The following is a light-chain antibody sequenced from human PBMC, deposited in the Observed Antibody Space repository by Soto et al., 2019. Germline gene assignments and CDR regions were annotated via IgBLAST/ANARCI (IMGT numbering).Light chain of an antibody. J-gene: IGLJ1*01. CDR3: CSYAGSITYV. CDR2: EVN. V-gene: IGLV2-23*02. CDR1: SSDVGSDNL. Sequence: QSALTQPASVSGSPGQSITISCTGTSSDVGSDNLVSWYQQHPGKASKFIIYEVNQRPAGVSYRFSGSKSCNSAYLTISGLQAEDEADYYFCSYAGSITYVFVTGTKITVL.